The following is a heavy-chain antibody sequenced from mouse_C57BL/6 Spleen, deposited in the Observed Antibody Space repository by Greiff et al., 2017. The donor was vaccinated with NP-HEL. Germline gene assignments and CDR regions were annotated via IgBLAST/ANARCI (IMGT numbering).Heavy chain of an antibody. CDR1: GFTFSSYT. J-gene: IGHJ1*03. CDR2: ISGGGGNT. Sequence: EVQGVESGGGLVKPGGSLKLSCAASGFTFSSYTMSWVRQTPEQRLEWVATISGGGGNTYYPDSVKGRFPIPRDNAKNTLYLQMSSLRSEDTALYYCARLGSSGYFDVWGTGTTVTVSS. CDR3: ARLGSSGYFDV. V-gene: IGHV5-9*01. D-gene: IGHD1-1*01.